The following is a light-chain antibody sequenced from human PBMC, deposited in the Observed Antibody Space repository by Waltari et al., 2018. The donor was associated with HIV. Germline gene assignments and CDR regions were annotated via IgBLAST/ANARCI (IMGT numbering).Light chain of an antibody. CDR3: QQYGTSLVT. Sequence: EIVLTQSPGTLSLSPGDRVTLSCRASQSVSNNYLAWYHQKPGQAPRLLIYGASNKATGIPDSFSASGSGTDFTLSISRLEPEDFAVYYCQQYGTSLVTFGQGTKLESK. J-gene: IGKJ2*01. CDR1: QSVSNNY. CDR2: GAS. V-gene: IGKV3-20*01.